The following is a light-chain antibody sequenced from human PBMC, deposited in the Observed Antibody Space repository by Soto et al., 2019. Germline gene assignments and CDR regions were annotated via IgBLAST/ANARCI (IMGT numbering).Light chain of an antibody. CDR2: EVS. CDR1: SSDVGGYNY. CDR3: SSYAGGNNV. J-gene: IGLJ1*01. V-gene: IGLV2-8*01. Sequence: QSALTQPPSASGSPGQSVTTSCTGTSSDVGGYNYVSWYQQHPGKAPKLMIYEVSKRPSGVPDRFSGSKSGNTASLTVSGLQAEDEADYYCSSYAGGNNVFGTGTKVTVL.